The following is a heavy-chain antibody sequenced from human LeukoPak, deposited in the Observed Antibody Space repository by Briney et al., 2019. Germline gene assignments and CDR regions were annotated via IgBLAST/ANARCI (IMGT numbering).Heavy chain of an antibody. D-gene: IGHD3-3*01. CDR3: ARDPTVDFWSGLQGVDY. CDR2: ISGSGGST. J-gene: IGHJ4*02. V-gene: IGHV3-23*01. Sequence: GGSLRLSCAASGFTFSSYAMSWVRQAPGKGLDCVSAISGSGGSTYYADSVKGRFTISRDNSKNTLYLQMNSLRAEDTAVYYCARDPTVDFWSGLQGVDYWGQGTLVTVSS. CDR1: GFTFSSYA.